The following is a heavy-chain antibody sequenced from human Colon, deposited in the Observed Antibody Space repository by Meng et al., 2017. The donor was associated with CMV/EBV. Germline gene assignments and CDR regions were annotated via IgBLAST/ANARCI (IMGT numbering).Heavy chain of an antibody. CDR3: AKGGIITMIVVVTPGGYFDY. CDR1: HR. J-gene: IGHJ4*02. Sequence: HRMDWFRQAPGKGLEWVARIRNKPDGTTTEYAASVTGRFIISRDDSENSLFLQMNNLKTEDAAEYYCAKGGIITMIVVVTPGGYFDYWGQGTLVTVSS. D-gene: IGHD3-22*01. V-gene: IGHV3-72*01. CDR2: IRNKPDGTTT.